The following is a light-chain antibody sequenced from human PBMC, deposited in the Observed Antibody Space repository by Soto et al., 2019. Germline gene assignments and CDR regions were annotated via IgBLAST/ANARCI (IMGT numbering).Light chain of an antibody. J-gene: IGLJ1*01. CDR1: SSDVGGYNY. Sequence: QSALTQPASVSGSPGQSITISCTGTSSDVGGYNYVSWYQQHPGKAPKLMIYEVSNRPSGVSNRCSGSKSGNTASLTISGLQAEDEDDDYCSSYTSSSIDYVFGTGTKVTVL. V-gene: IGLV2-14*01. CDR2: EVS. CDR3: SSYTSSSIDYV.